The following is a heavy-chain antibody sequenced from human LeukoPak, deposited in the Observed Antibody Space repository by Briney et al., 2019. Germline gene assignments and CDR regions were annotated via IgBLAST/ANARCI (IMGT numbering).Heavy chain of an antibody. J-gene: IGHJ3*02. Sequence: PSETLSLTCTVSGGSISSSSYYWGWIRQPPGKGLEWIGSIYYSGSTYYNPSLKSRVTISVDTSKNQFSLKLSSVTAADTAVYYCARAFRPYDSSGYYGLSLYAFDIWGQGTMVTVSS. D-gene: IGHD3-22*01. CDR3: ARAFRPYDSSGYYGLSLYAFDI. CDR2: IYYSGST. CDR1: GGSISSSSYY. V-gene: IGHV4-39*07.